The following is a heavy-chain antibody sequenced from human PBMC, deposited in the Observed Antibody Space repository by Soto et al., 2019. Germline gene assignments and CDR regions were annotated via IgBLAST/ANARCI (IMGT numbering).Heavy chain of an antibody. CDR2: INPSGGST. V-gene: IGHV1-46*01. D-gene: IGHD4-17*01. J-gene: IGHJ4*02. Sequence: ASVKVSCKASGYTFTSYYMHWVRQAPGQGLEWMGIINPSGGSTSYAQKFQGRVTITTDTSTSTVYMELNSLRSEDTAVYYCASAVGYGDFSAALLYRGQGTLVTVSS. CDR1: GYTFTSYY. CDR3: ASAVGYGDFSAALLY.